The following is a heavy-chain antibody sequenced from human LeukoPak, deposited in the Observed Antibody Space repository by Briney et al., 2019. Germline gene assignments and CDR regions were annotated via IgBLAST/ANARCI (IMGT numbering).Heavy chain of an antibody. CDR2: ISYDGSNK. V-gene: IGHV3-30-3*01. Sequence: GRSLRLSCAASGFTFSSYAMHWVRQAPGKGLEWVAVISYDGSNKYYADSVKGRFTISRDNSKNTLYLQMNSLRAEDTAVYYCARERNLEIPVAGTIFDYWGQGTLVTVAS. D-gene: IGHD6-19*01. CDR1: GFTFSSYA. CDR3: ARERNLEIPVAGTIFDY. J-gene: IGHJ4*02.